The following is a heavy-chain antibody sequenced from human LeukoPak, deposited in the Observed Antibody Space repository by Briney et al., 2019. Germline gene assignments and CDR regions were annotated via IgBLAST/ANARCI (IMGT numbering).Heavy chain of an antibody. CDR2: IYYSGST. Sequence: SETLSLTCTVSGGSLSSYYWSWLRQPPGKGLEWIGHIYYSGSTNYNPSLKSRVTISVDTSKNQFSLKLSSVTAADTAVYYCASTSSYYYDSSGWYFDLWGRGTLVTVPS. CDR3: ASTSSYYYDSSGWYFDL. CDR1: GGSLSSYY. V-gene: IGHV4-59*01. D-gene: IGHD3-22*01. J-gene: IGHJ2*01.